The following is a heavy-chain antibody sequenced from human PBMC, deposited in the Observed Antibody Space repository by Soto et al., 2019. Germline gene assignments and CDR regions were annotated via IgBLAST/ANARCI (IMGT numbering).Heavy chain of an antibody. D-gene: IGHD2-15*01. CDR3: ARLAPWYCSGGSCYSDY. V-gene: IGHV4-38-2*01. J-gene: IGHJ4*02. CDR1: GXXISSGXX. CDR2: IYHSGST. Sequence: LEXLSXXXXVSGXXISSGXXXXXXXXXXXXWLEWIGSIYHSGSTYYNPSLKSRVTISVDTSKNQFSLKLSSVTAADTAVYYCARLAPWYCSGGSCYSDYWGQGTLVTVSS.